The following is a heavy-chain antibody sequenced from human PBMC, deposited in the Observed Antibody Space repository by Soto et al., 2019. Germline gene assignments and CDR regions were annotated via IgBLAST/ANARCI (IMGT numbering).Heavy chain of an antibody. V-gene: IGHV4-34*01. J-gene: IGHJ4*02. CDR2: INHSGST. Sequence: PSETLSLTCAVYGGSFSGYYWSWIRQPPGKGLEWIGEINHSGSTNYNPSLKSRVTISVDTSKNQFSLKLSSVTAADTAVYYCARGRHWLDYWGPGFLVTVSS. CDR1: GGSFSGYY. CDR3: ARGRHWLDY. D-gene: IGHD6-19*01.